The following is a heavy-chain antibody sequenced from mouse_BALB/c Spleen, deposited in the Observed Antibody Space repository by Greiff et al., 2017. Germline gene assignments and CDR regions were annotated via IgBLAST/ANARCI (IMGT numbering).Heavy chain of an antibody. J-gene: IGHJ4*01. Sequence: VQLQQSGAELVKPGASVKLSCKASGYTFTSYYMYWVKQRPGQGLEWIGEINPSNGGTNFNEKFKSKATLTVDKSSSTAYMQLSSLTSEDSAVYYCTRGVAYDYDEDAMDYWGQGTSVTVSS. D-gene: IGHD2-4*01. CDR3: TRGVAYDYDEDAMDY. CDR2: INPSNGGT. CDR1: GYTFTSYY. V-gene: IGHV1S81*02.